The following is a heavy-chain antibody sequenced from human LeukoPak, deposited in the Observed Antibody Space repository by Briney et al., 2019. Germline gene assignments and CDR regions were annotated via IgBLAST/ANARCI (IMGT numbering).Heavy chain of an antibody. J-gene: IGHJ5*02. D-gene: IGHD1-1*01. V-gene: IGHV1-69*05. CDR2: IIPIFGTA. Sequence: VASVKVSCKASGGTFSSHAISWVRQAPGQGLEWMGGIIPIFGTANYAQKFQGRVTITTDESTSTAYMELSSLRSEDTAVYYCARGTTGTTWWFDPWGQGTLVTVSS. CDR1: GGTFSSHA. CDR3: ARGTTGTTWWFDP.